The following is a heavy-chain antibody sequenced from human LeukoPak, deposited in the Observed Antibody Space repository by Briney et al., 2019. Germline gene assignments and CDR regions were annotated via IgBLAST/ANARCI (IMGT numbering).Heavy chain of an antibody. D-gene: IGHD3-10*01. V-gene: IGHV4-30-4*01. Sequence: GLEWIGYIYYSGSTYYNPSLKSRVTISVDTSKNQFSLKLSSVTAADTAVYYCARGSYGGSGTYWGQGTLVTVSS. CDR2: IYYSGST. CDR3: ARGSYGGSGTY. J-gene: IGHJ4*02.